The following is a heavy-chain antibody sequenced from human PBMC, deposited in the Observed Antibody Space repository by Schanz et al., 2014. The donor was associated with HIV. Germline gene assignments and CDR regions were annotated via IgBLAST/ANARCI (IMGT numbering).Heavy chain of an antibody. CDR1: GFTFSSYG. J-gene: IGHJ4*02. CDR3: AKGQRGMVRGDIDY. V-gene: IGHV3-23*04. Sequence: EVQLVESGGGVVQPGRSLRLSCAASGFTFSSYGMHWVRQAPGKGLEWVSAISGSGISTYYADSVKGRFTISRDNSKNTLYLQMNSLRAGDTAVYYCAKGQRGMVRGDIDYWGQGTLVTVSS. CDR2: ISGSGIST. D-gene: IGHD3-10*01.